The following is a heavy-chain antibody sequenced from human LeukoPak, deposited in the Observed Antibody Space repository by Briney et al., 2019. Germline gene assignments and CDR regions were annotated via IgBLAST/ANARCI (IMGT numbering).Heavy chain of an antibody. Sequence: ASVKVSCKASGGTFSSYAISWVRQAPGQGLEWMGGIIPIFGTANYAQKFQGRVTITADESTSTAYMELSSLRSEDTAAYYCASTGHDYGDYVFDYWGQGTLVTVSS. CDR3: ASTGHDYGDYVFDY. D-gene: IGHD4-17*01. J-gene: IGHJ4*02. V-gene: IGHV1-69*13. CDR2: IIPIFGTA. CDR1: GGTFSSYA.